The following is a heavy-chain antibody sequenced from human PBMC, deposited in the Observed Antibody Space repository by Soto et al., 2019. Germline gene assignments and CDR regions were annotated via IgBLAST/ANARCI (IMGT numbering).Heavy chain of an antibody. Sequence: QVQLQESGPGLVKPSASLSLTCTGSGGSISSYYWGWIRQPPGKGLDWIGHIYYTGITNYSPSLTSRLTISVDTPKNQFSLTLSSVTAADTAVYYCASRYGGTLDYWGQGTLVTVSS. J-gene: IGHJ4*02. CDR1: GGSISSYY. V-gene: IGHV4-59*08. D-gene: IGHD4-17*01. CDR2: IYYTGIT. CDR3: ASRYGGTLDY.